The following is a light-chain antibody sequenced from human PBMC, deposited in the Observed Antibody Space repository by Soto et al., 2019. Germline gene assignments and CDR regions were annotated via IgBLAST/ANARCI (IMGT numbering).Light chain of an antibody. V-gene: IGKV1-5*03. CDR3: LEYNSHSRYT. CDR1: QSISSW. Sequence: DIPMTQSPSTLSASVGDRVTITCRASQSISSWLAWYQQKPGKAPKLLIYKASSLESGVPSRFSGSGSGTEFSLTISSLQPDDYATYYCLEYNSHSRYTFGQGTKLEIK. J-gene: IGKJ2*01. CDR2: KAS.